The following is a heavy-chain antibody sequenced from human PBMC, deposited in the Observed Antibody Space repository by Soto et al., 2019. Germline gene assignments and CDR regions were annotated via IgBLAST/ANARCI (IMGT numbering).Heavy chain of an antibody. CDR3: SRAFTAMGLFDY. Sequence: SETRSLASAVSSGSLNSVGYCWNRIRQPQGKGLEWVGYRYNGGATYSNPSLKSRVSISVDWSKNQCSLKLNAVTAAYTAVYYCSRAFTAMGLFDYWGPGILVTVSS. V-gene: IGHV4-30-2*01. CDR2: RYNGGAT. CDR1: SGSLNSVGYC. D-gene: IGHD5-18*01. J-gene: IGHJ4*02.